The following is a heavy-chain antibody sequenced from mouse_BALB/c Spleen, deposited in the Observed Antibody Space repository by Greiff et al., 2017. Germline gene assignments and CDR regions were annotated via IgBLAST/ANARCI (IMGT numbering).Heavy chain of an antibody. V-gene: IGHV2-6-7*01. Sequence: VQGVESGPGLVAPSQSLSITCTVSGFSLTGYGVNWVRQPPGKGLEWLGMIWGDGSTDSNSALKSRLSISKDNSKSQVFLKMNSLQTDDTARYYCARGGDAMDYWGQGTSVTVSS. CDR2: IWGDGST. CDR1: GFSLTGYG. CDR3: ARGGDAMDY. J-gene: IGHJ4*01.